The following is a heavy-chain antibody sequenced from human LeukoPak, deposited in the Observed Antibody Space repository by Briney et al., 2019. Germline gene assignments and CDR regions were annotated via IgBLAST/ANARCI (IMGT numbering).Heavy chain of an antibody. CDR2: ISSSSSYI. Sequence: GGSLRLSCAAFGFTFSSYSMNWVRQAPGKGLEWVSSISSSSSYIYYADSVKGRFTISRDNAKNSLYLQMNSLRAEDTAVYYCARVRWDQPLDYWGQGTLVTVSS. D-gene: IGHD1-26*01. CDR1: GFTFSSYS. V-gene: IGHV3-21*01. CDR3: ARVRWDQPLDY. J-gene: IGHJ4*02.